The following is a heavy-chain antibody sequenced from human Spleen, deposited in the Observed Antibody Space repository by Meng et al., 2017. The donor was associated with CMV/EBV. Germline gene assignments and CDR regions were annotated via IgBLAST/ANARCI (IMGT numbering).Heavy chain of an antibody. CDR3: AKGHSGSGETNFDY. J-gene: IGHJ4*02. CDR1: GFTFSSYA. D-gene: IGHD3-10*01. CDR2: ISGSGGST. V-gene: IGHV3-23*01. Sequence: GESLKISCAASGFTFSSYAMSWVRQAPGKGLEWVSAISGSGGSTYYADSVKGRFTISRDNSKNTLYLQMNSLRAEDTAVYYCAKGHSGSGETNFDYWGQGTLVTVSS.